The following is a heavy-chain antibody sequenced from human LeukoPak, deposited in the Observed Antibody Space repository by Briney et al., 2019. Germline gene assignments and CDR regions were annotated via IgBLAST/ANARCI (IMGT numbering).Heavy chain of an antibody. CDR2: IGSSDTTV. V-gene: IGHV3-48*03. CDR3: ARLTVTTKDAFDI. Sequence: GGSLRLSCAASGFTFSSSEMNWVRQAPGKGLEWVSYIGSSDTTVHYADSVEGRFTISRDNAKNSLCLQMNSLRAEDTAIYYCARLTVTTKDAFDIWGQGTMVIVSS. D-gene: IGHD4-17*01. J-gene: IGHJ3*02. CDR1: GFTFSSSE.